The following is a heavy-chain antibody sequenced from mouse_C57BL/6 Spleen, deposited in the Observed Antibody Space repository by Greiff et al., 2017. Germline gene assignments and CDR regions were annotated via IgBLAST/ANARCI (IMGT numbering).Heavy chain of an antibody. CDR1: GFTFSDYG. CDR2: ISSGSSTI. Sequence: EVMLVESGGGLVKPGGSLKLSCAASGFTFSDYGMHWVRQAPEKGLEWVAYISSGSSTIYYADTVKGRFTISRDNAKNTLFLQMTSLRSDDTAMXYCAKHAMDYWGQGTSVTVSS. J-gene: IGHJ4*01. CDR3: AKHAMDY. V-gene: IGHV5-17*01.